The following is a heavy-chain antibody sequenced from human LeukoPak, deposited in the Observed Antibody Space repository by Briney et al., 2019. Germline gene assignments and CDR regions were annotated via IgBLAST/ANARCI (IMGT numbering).Heavy chain of an antibody. J-gene: IGHJ5*02. CDR1: GYSFTSYW. Sequence: GESLKISCKGSGYSFTSYWIGWVRQMPGKGLEWMGIIYPGDSDTRYSPSFQGQVTISADKSISTAYLQWSSLKASDTAMYYCAGAAAGTSGQFDWFDPWGQGTLVTVSS. CDR2: IYPGDSDT. CDR3: AGAAAGTSGQFDWFDP. V-gene: IGHV5-51*01. D-gene: IGHD6-13*01.